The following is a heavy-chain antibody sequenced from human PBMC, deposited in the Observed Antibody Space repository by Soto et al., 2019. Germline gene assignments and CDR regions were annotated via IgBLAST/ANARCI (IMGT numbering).Heavy chain of an antibody. Sequence: TSETLSLTCTVSGGSISSSSYYWGWIRQPPGKGLEWIGSIYYSGSTYYNPSLKSRVTISVDTSKNQFSLKLSSVTAADTAVYYCARGDTAMVTRGRYYFDYWGQGTLVTVSS. D-gene: IGHD5-18*01. CDR1: GGSISSSSYY. V-gene: IGHV4-39*01. CDR2: IYYSGST. J-gene: IGHJ4*02. CDR3: ARGDTAMVTRGRYYFDY.